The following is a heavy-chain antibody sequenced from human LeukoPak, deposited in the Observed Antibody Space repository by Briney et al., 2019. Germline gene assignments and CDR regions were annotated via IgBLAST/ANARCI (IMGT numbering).Heavy chain of an antibody. J-gene: IGHJ4*02. CDR1: GRSISSYY. D-gene: IGHD3-22*01. CDR2: IYYSGST. CDR3: ARDLAGDSSGYYFDY. V-gene: IGHV4-59*01. Sequence: PSETLSLTCTVSGRSISSYYWSWIRQPPGKGLEWIGYIYYSGSTNYNPSLKSRVTISVDTSKNQFSLKLSSVTAADTAVYYCARDLAGDSSGYYFDYWGQGTLVTVSS.